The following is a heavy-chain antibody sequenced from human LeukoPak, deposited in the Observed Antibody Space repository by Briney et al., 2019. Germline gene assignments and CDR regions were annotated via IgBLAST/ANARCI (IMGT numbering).Heavy chain of an antibody. CDR3: ARAPFTYYDISNYFGY. D-gene: IGHD3-9*01. CDR2: IYYSGNT. Sequence: PSETLSLTCTVSGGSISSSSYYWGWIRQPPGKGLEWIGSIYYSGNTYYNPSLKSRVTISVDTSKNQFSLKLSSVTAADTAVYYCARAPFTYYDISNYFGYWGQGTLVTVSS. J-gene: IGHJ4*02. CDR1: GGSISSSSYY. V-gene: IGHV4-39*01.